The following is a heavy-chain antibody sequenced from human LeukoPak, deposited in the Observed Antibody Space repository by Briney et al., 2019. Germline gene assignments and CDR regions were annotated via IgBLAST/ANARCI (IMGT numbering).Heavy chain of an antibody. CDR2: INWNGGST. Sequence: GGTLRLSCAASGFTFTKYAMSWVRQAPGKGLEWVSTINWNGGSTGYADSVKGRFTISRDNAKNSLYLQMNSLRAEDTALYYCARVSDISVAAYFDYWGQGTLVTVSS. J-gene: IGHJ4*02. V-gene: IGHV3-20*04. CDR3: ARVSDISVAAYFDY. CDR1: GFTFTKYA. D-gene: IGHD6-19*01.